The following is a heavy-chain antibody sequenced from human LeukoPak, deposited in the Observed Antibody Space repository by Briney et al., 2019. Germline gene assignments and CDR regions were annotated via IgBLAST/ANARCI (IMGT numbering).Heavy chain of an antibody. J-gene: IGHJ5*02. Sequence: SETLSLTCTVSGDSISSNTYYWGWLRQPPGKGLEWIGSVYYGGTTYYNPSLKSRITISVDTSKNQFSLKLSSVTAADTAVYYCARQITYQLVYVGRFDPWGQGTLVTVSS. D-gene: IGHD2-2*02. CDR3: ARQITYQLVYVGRFDP. CDR1: GDSISSNTYY. V-gene: IGHV4-39*01. CDR2: VYYGGTT.